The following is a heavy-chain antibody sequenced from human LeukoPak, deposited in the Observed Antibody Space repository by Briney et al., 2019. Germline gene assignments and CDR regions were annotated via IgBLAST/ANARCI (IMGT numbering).Heavy chain of an antibody. J-gene: IGHJ4*02. D-gene: IGHD6-19*01. CDR1: GFTFSSYG. Sequence: GRSLRLSRAASGFTFSSYGMHWVRQAPGKGLEWVAVISYDGSNKYYADSVKGRFTISRDNSKNTLYLQMNSLRAEDTAVYYCAQQWLPDYWGQGTLVTVSS. V-gene: IGHV3-30*18. CDR2: ISYDGSNK. CDR3: AQQWLPDY.